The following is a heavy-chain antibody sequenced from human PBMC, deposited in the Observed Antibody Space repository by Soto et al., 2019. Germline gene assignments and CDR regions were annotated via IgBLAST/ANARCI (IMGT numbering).Heavy chain of an antibody. D-gene: IGHD3-9*01. CDR1: GFTFSDYY. CDR3: ARECRPYYDILTGYPHWGLDP. V-gene: IGHV3-11*05. Sequence: PGGSLRLSCAASGFTFSDYYMSWIRQAPGKGLEWVSYISSSSSYTNYADSVKGRFTISRDNSKNTLYLQMNSLRAEDTAVYYCARECRPYYDILTGYPHWGLDPWGQGTLVTVSS. J-gene: IGHJ5*02. CDR2: ISSSSSYT.